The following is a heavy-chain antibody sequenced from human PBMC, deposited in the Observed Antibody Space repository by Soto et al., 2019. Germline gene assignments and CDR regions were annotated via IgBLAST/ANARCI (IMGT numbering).Heavy chain of an antibody. CDR2: VYTSEST. J-gene: IGHJ4*02. CDR3: AREVVGNTWPGIFDS. Sequence: WTWIRQTPRKELQWIGYVYTSESTKYNSSLKSRVTISLDASNSQFSLTMSSVTAADTGVYYCAREVVGNTWPGIFDSWGRGTLVVGSS. V-gene: IGHV4-4*08.